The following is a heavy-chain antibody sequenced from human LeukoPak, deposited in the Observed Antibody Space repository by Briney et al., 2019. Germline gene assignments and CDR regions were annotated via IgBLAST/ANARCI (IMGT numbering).Heavy chain of an antibody. Sequence: SETLSLTCTVSGGSISSYYWSWIRQPPGKGLEWIGHIYYSGSTNYNPSLKSRVTISVDTSKNQFSLKLSSVTAADTAVYYCASSREYSYGQIDYWGQGTLVTVSS. CDR2: IYYSGST. J-gene: IGHJ4*02. CDR3: ASSREYSYGQIDY. V-gene: IGHV4-59*01. D-gene: IGHD5-18*01. CDR1: GGSISSYY.